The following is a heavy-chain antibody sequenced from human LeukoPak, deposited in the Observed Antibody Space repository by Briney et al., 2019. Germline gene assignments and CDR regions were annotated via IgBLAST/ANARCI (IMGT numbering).Heavy chain of an antibody. Sequence: GGSLRLSCTASGFNFNSHWMTWVRQAPGKGLEWVSTISGSGGSKYYADSVKGRFTISRDNSKNTLYLQMNSLRAEDTAVYYCAKGAGLVVVPAAIGYWGQGTLVTVSS. CDR3: AKGAGLVVVPAAIGY. CDR2: ISGSGGSK. J-gene: IGHJ4*02. CDR1: GFNFNSHW. D-gene: IGHD2-2*01. V-gene: IGHV3-23*01.